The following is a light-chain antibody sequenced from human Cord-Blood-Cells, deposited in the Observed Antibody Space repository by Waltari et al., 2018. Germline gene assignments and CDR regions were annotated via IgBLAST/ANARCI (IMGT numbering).Light chain of an antibody. V-gene: IGKV3-11*01. Sequence: EIVLTQSPATLSLSPGERATLSCRASQSVSSYLAWYQQKPGQAPRRLIYDASNSATGIPARFSGSGSGTDFTLTISSLEPEDFAVYYCQQRSNWLFTFGPGTKVDIK. J-gene: IGKJ3*01. CDR2: DAS. CDR1: QSVSSY. CDR3: QQRSNWLFT.